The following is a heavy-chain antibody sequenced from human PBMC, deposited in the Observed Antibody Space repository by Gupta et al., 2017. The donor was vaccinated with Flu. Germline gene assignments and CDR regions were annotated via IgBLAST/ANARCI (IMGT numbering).Heavy chain of an antibody. CDR3: ARDEDNYGCDDGYYYYMDV. V-gene: IGHV3-30*04. Sequence: QVEMVQSGGGVVQPGRSLRLSCAASGFIFTRYAMHWVRQAPGKGLEWVAITSYDDTKKYYADSVKGRCTIARDNSKNTVYLQMNSLKPEDTAVYYCARDEDNYGCDDGYYYYMDVWGQGSTVTVSS. D-gene: IGHD4-17*01. CDR2: TSYDDTKK. CDR1: GFIFTRYA. J-gene: IGHJ6*03.